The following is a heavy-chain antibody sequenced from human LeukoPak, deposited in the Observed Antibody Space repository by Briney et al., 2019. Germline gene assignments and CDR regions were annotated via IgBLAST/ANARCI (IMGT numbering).Heavy chain of an antibody. V-gene: IGHV4-39*01. CDR2: IHYSGNT. Sequence: SETLSLTCSVSDGSINSYYWGWIRQPPGKGLEWIGGIHYSGNTYYNPSLKSRVTISVDTSKNQFSLKLSSVTAADTAVYYCARLGAGPTYYDFWSGYSSFYFDYWGQGTLVTVSS. CDR1: DGSINSYY. CDR3: ARLGAGPTYYDFWSGYSSFYFDY. J-gene: IGHJ4*02. D-gene: IGHD3-3*01.